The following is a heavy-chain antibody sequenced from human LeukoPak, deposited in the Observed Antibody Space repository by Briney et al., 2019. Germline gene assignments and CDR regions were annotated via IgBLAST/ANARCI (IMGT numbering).Heavy chain of an antibody. V-gene: IGHV4-61*02. CDR2: FHTRGST. CDR1: RGSISSGNYY. CDR3: ARTLYYGGILTGPKRNWFDP. Sequence: SETLSLTCTVSRGSISSGNYYWSWIRQPAGKGLEWIGRFHTRGSTNYNPSLKSRVTISVDTSKNQFSLKLSSVTAADTAVYYCARTLYYGGILTGPKRNWFDPWGQGTLVTVSS. J-gene: IGHJ5*02. D-gene: IGHD3-9*01.